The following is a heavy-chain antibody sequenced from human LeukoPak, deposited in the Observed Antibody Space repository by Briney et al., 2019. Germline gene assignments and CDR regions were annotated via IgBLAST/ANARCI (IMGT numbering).Heavy chain of an antibody. V-gene: IGHV3-7*03. Sequence: GGSLRLSCAASGFTFSSHWMTWVRQAPGKGLEWVANIKQDGSEKYYVDSVKGRFTISRDNTRNSLYLQMNSLRVEDTAMYYCARGMGDYWGQGTLVTVPS. CDR3: ARGMGDY. CDR2: IKQDGSEK. D-gene: IGHD5-24*01. J-gene: IGHJ4*02. CDR1: GFTFSSHW.